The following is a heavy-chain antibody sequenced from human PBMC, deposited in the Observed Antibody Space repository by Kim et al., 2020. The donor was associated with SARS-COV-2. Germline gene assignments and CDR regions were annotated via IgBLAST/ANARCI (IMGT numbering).Heavy chain of an antibody. Sequence: SETLSLTCTVSGGSISSSSYYWGWIRQPPGKGLEWIGSIYYSGSTYYNPSLKSRVTISVDTSKNQFSLKLSSVTAADTAVYYCARHFVTIFGWGQGTLVTVSS. CDR3: ARHFVTIFG. J-gene: IGHJ4*02. CDR1: GGSISSSSYY. D-gene: IGHD3-3*01. V-gene: IGHV4-39*01. CDR2: IYYSGST.